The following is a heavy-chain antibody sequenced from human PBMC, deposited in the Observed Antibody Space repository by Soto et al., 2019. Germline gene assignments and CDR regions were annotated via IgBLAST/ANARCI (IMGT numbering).Heavy chain of an antibody. CDR1: GFTFTNYA. Sequence: HPGGSLRLSCAASGFTFTNYAMSWVRQAPGKGLEWVSGISGSGGSTYYADSVKGRFTISRDNSKNTLYLQMNNLRAEDTAVYYCTKEGGWSAPWGQGTLVTVSS. V-gene: IGHV3-23*01. CDR2: ISGSGGST. CDR3: TKEGGWSAP. D-gene: IGHD6-19*01. J-gene: IGHJ5*02.